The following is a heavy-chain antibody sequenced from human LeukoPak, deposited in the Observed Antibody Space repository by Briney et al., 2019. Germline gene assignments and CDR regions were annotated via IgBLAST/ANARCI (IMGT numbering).Heavy chain of an antibody. CDR1: GYSFTNCW. CDR2: IYPGDSDT. J-gene: IGHJ4*02. V-gene: IGHV5-51*03. Sequence: PGESLKISCWGSGYSFTNCWIGWVRQMPGKGLEWMGIIYPGDSDTRYSPSFQGQVTISADKSISTAYLQWSSLKASDTAIYYCARAPTSVSNPYYFDYWGRGALVTVSS. CDR3: ARAPTSVSNPYYFDY. D-gene: IGHD4-11*01.